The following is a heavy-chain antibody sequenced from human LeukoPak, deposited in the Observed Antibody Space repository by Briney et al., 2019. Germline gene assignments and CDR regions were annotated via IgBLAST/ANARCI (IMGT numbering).Heavy chain of an antibody. V-gene: IGHV4-4*07. CDR2: THTSGST. CDR1: GGSITNYY. Sequence: SETLSLTCTVSGGSITNYYWNWIRQPAGKGLEWIGRTHTSGSTNYRPSLKSRVTMSVDTSKNQFSLKLTAVTAADTAVYYCARDLTHVGKTYSSSLRQVALDPWGQGTPVTVSS. D-gene: IGHD6-13*01. CDR3: ARDLTHVGKTYSSSLRQVALDP. J-gene: IGHJ5*02.